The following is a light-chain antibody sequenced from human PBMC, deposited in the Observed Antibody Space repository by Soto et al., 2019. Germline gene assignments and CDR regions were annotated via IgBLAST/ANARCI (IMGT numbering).Light chain of an antibody. J-gene: IGKJ3*01. CDR2: AAS. Sequence: DIQLTQSPSFLSASVGDRVTITCRASQGISSYLAWYQQKPGKAPKLLIYAASTLQSGVPSRFSGSGSGTEFTLTISSLQPEDFATYYCQQLNSYPPWTFGPGTKVDIK. CDR3: QQLNSYPPWT. CDR1: QGISSY. V-gene: IGKV1-9*01.